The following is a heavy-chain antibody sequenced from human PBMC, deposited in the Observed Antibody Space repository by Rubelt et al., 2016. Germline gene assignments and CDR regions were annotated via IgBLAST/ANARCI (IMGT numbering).Heavy chain of an antibody. Sequence: QVQLVQSGAEVKKPGASVKVSCKASGYTFTSYGISWVRQAPGQGLEWMGWISAYNGNTNYAQKRQGRVTMTAAPSTSTAFMELRSLGSDDTAVYYCARDTRYSSSSNFDYWGQGTLVTVSS. J-gene: IGHJ4*02. CDR3: ARDTRYSSSSNFDY. D-gene: IGHD6-13*01. CDR1: GYTFTSYG. V-gene: IGHV1-18*01. CDR2: ISAYNGNT.